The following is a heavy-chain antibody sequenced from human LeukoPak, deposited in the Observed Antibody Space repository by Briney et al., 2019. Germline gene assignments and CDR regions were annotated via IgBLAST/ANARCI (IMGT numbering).Heavy chain of an antibody. V-gene: IGHV3-64*01. CDR3: ARVKVSGAFDI. J-gene: IGHJ3*02. Sequence: ETLSLTCTVSGGSISSYYWSWVRQAPGKGLEFVSAISSNGGSTYYANSVKGRFTISRDNSKNTLYLQMGSLRAEDMAVYYCARVKVSGAFDIWGQGTMVTVSS. D-gene: IGHD1-14*01. CDR1: GGSISSYY. CDR2: ISSNGGST.